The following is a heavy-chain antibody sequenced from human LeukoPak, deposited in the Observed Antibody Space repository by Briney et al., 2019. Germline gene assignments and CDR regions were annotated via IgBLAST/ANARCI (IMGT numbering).Heavy chain of an antibody. J-gene: IGHJ5*02. D-gene: IGHD6-13*01. CDR3: AKRGASSWNAYNWFDP. Sequence: GGSLRLPCAASGFTFSSYSMNWVRQAPGKGLEWVSSISSSSSYIYYADSVKGRFTISRDNAKNSLYLQMNSLRAEDTAVYYCAKRGASSWNAYNWFDPWGQGTLVTVSS. V-gene: IGHV3-21*01. CDR2: ISSSSSYI. CDR1: GFTFSSYS.